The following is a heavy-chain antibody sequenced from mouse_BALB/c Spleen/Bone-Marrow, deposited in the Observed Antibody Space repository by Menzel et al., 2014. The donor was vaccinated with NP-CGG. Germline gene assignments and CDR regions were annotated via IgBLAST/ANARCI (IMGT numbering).Heavy chain of an antibody. CDR2: IYPGDGST. CDR3: ARSGDSSGYGFAY. CDR1: GFTFRSYD. D-gene: IGHD3-2*01. V-gene: IGHV1S56*01. Sequence: QVQLQQSGPELVKPGALVKISCKASGFTFRSYDINWVKQRPGQGLEWIGWIYPGDGSTKYNEKFKGKATLTADESSSTAYMQLSSLTSDNSAVYFCARSGDSSGYGFAYWGQGTLVTVSA. J-gene: IGHJ3*01.